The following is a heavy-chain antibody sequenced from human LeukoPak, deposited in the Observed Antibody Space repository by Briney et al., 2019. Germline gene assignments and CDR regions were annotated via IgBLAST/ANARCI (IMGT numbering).Heavy chain of an antibody. J-gene: IGHJ3*02. CDR3: ARAPRIAARAFDI. D-gene: IGHD6-6*01. Sequence: GGSLRVSCTASGFTFSSYAMSWVRQGPGKGLEWVSPVIRDGGATYYTDSVKGRFTISRDNSRNTLYLQMNSLRAEDTAVYYCARAPRIAARAFDIWGQGTMVTVSS. CDR1: GFTFSSYA. V-gene: IGHV3-23*01. CDR2: VIRDGGAT.